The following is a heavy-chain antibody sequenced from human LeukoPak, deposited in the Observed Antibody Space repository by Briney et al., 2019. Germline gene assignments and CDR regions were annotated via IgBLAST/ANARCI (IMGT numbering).Heavy chain of an antibody. Sequence: GGSLRLSCAASGFTFSDYYMSWIRQAPGKGLEWVSYISSSGSTIYYADSVKGRSTISRDNAKNSVYLQMNSLRAEDTAVYYCARLGYDSSGEPYIDYWGQGTLVTVSS. J-gene: IGHJ4*02. CDR2: ISSSGSTI. CDR3: ARLGYDSSGEPYIDY. D-gene: IGHD3-22*01. CDR1: GFTFSDYY. V-gene: IGHV3-11*01.